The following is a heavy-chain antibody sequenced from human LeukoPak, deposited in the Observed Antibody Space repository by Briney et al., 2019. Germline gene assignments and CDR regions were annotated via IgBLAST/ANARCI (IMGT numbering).Heavy chain of an antibody. CDR2: IYTSGST. J-gene: IGHJ3*02. CDR3: ARVRPSLGCLAFDI. V-gene: IGHV4-61*02. D-gene: IGHD5/OR15-5a*01. Sequence: SQALSLTCTVSGGSISSGSYYWSWIRQPPGKGPEWIGRIYTSGSTNYNPSLKSRVTISVDTSKNQFSLMLSSETAADTVVYYCARVRPSLGCLAFDIWGQGTMVTVSS. CDR1: GGSISSGSYY.